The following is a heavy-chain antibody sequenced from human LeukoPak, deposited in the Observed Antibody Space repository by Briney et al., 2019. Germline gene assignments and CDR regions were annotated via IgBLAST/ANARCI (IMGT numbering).Heavy chain of an antibody. CDR2: IYYSGST. Sequence: SETLSLTCTVSGGSVSSGSYYWSWIRQPPGKGLEWIGYIYYSGSTNYNPSLKSRVTISVDTSKNQFSLKLSSVTAADTAVYYCARDGDCGGPYYFDYWGQGTLVTVSS. V-gene: IGHV4-61*01. J-gene: IGHJ4*02. CDR3: ARDGDCGGPYYFDY. CDR1: GGSVSSGSYY. D-gene: IGHD2-21*02.